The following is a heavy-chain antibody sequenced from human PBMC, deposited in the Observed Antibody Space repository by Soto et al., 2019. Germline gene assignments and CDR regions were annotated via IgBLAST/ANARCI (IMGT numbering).Heavy chain of an antibody. Sequence: GGSLRLSCAASGFTFSSYDMHWVRQATGKGLEWVSAIGTAGDTYYPGSVKGRFTISRENAKNSLYLQMNSLRAEDTAVYYCARGGLRYFDWSSGHYYGMDVWGQGTTVTVSS. CDR1: GFTFSSYD. CDR2: IGTAGDT. CDR3: ARGGLRYFDWSSGHYYGMDV. J-gene: IGHJ6*02. D-gene: IGHD3-9*01. V-gene: IGHV3-13*01.